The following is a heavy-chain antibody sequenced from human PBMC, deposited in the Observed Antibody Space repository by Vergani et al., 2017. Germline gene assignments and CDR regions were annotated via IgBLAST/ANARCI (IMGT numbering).Heavy chain of an antibody. CDR2: ISYDGSNK. CDR1: GFTFSSYA. Sequence: QVQLVESGGGVVQPGRSLRLSCAASGFTFSSYAMHWVRQAPGKGLEWVAVISYDGSNKYYADSVKGRFTISSDNSKNTLYLQMNSLRAEDTAVYYCARAVRGIVATQDNWFDPWGQGTLVTVSS. D-gene: IGHD3-22*01. CDR3: ARAVRGIVATQDNWFDP. V-gene: IGHV3-30-3*01. J-gene: IGHJ5*02.